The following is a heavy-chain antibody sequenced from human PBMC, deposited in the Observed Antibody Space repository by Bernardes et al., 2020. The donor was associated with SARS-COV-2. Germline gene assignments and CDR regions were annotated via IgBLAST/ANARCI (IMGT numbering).Heavy chain of an antibody. J-gene: IGHJ4*02. CDR3: ARARYYASGTYSPIDH. CDR2: IKEDGIEK. CDR1: GFTFSSSW. Sequence: GGSLRLSCVISGFTFSSSWMSWVRQAPGKGLEWVANIKEDGIEKYYVDSVKGRFTVSRDNAKNSLYLQMSSLRAEDTAVYYCARARYYASGTYSPIDHWGQGTLVTGSS. V-gene: IGHV3-7*01. D-gene: IGHD3-10*01.